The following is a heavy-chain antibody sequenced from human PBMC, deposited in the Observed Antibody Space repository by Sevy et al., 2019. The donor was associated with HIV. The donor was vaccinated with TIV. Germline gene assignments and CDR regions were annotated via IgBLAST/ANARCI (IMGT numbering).Heavy chain of an antibody. CDR1: GDSVSSNSAA. J-gene: IGHJ6*02. D-gene: IGHD4-17*01. CDR3: ARGDYGGNSDYYYGMDV. Sequence: SQTLSLTCAISGDSVSSNSAAWNWIRRSPSRGLEWLGRTYYRSKWYNDYAVSVKSRITINPDTSKNQFSLQLNSVTPEDTAVYYCARGDYGGNSDYYYGMDVWGQGTTVTVSS. V-gene: IGHV6-1*01. CDR2: TYYRSKWYN.